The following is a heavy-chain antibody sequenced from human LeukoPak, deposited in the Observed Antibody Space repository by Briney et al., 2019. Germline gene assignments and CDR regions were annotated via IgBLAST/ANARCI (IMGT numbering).Heavy chain of an antibody. CDR1: GFTFSDHV. CDR3: AKGVSSPLYYFDY. V-gene: IGHV3-23*01. J-gene: IGHJ4*02. CDR2: VTGDSGVT. Sequence: GGSLRLSYAASGFTFSDHVMRWVRQAPGKGLEWLSSVTGDSGVTRYADSVKGRFTVSRDNSKNMVFLQMNSLTAEDTAVYFCAKGVSSPLYYFDYWGQGALVTVS.